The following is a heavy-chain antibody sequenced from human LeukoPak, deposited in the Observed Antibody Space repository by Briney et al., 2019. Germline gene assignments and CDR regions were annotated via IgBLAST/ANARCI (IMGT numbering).Heavy chain of an antibody. D-gene: IGHD2-2*01. CDR3: ARAPGYCIGTSCYPTVNY. J-gene: IGHJ4*02. CDR2: ISASNGNT. V-gene: IGHV1-18*01. CDR1: GYTFTNYG. Sequence: ASVKVSCKASGYTFTNYGINWVRQAPGHGLEWMEWISASNGNTNYAQNVQGRVTMTTDTSTSTAYMELRSLRSDDTAVYYCARAPGYCIGTSCYPTVNYWGQGTLVTVSS.